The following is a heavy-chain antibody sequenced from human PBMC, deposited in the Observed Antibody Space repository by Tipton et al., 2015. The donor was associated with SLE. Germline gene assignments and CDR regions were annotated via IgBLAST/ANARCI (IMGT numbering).Heavy chain of an antibody. CDR1: GFSFDDYW. CDR3: ARVSNQGDFDL. CDR2: INWNGDTT. J-gene: IGHJ4*02. D-gene: IGHD1-14*01. V-gene: IGHV3-20*01. Sequence: SLRLSCAASGFSFDDYWVSWVRQAPGKGLEWVSDINWNGDTTGYADSVKGRFTISRDNAKNSLYLQMDSLRAEDTALYHCARVSNQGDFDLWGQGTLVTVSS.